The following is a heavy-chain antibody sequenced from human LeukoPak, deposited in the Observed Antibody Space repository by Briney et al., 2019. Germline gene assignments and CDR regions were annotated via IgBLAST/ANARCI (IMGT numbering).Heavy chain of an antibody. Sequence: GGSLRLSCVASGFTFSTYDMNWVRQAPGKGLEWVSAILSTSNIINYADSVKGRFTISRDNSKNTLYLQMNSLRAEDTAVYYCAKGTTTPYDSSGSHSHDAFDIWGQGTMVTVSS. D-gene: IGHD3-22*01. CDR2: ILSTSNII. CDR1: GFTFSTYD. CDR3: AKGTTTPYDSSGSHSHDAFDI. V-gene: IGHV3-NL1*01. J-gene: IGHJ3*02.